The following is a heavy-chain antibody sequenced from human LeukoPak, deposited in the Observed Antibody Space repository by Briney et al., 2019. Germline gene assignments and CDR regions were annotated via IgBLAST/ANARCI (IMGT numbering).Heavy chain of an antibody. CDR3: ARDQVRYCSGGNCYHDAFDV. V-gene: IGHV3-7*04. CDR1: GFTFNNYW. CDR2: IKKDGSET. J-gene: IGHJ3*01. Sequence: SGGSLRLSCAASGFTFNNYWMNWVRQAPGQGLEWVANIKKDGSETYYVDSVKGRFTISRDNANNSLYLQMNSLRAEDTAVYYCARDQVRYCSGGNCYHDAFDVWGQGTMVTVSS. D-gene: IGHD2-15*01.